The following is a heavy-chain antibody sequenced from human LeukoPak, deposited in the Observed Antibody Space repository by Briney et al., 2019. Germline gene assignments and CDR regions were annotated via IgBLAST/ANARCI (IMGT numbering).Heavy chain of an antibody. J-gene: IGHJ4*02. CDR1: GYSISSGYY. CDR2: IYHSGST. D-gene: IGHD5-18*01. Sequence: SETLSLTCAVSGYSISSGYYWGWIRQPPGKGLEWIGSIYHSGSTYYNPSLKSRVTISVDTSKNQFSLKLGSVTAADTAVYYCARLLIVTATEDYWGQGTLVTVSS. V-gene: IGHV4-38-2*01. CDR3: ARLLIVTATEDY.